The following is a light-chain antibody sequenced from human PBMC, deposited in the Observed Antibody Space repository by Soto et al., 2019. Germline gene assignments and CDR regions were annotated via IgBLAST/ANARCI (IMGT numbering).Light chain of an antibody. CDR1: SSDVGGYKY. CDR3: SSYASSITLV. V-gene: IGLV2-14*01. J-gene: IGLJ2*01. CDR2: EVS. Sequence: QSVLTQPASVSGSPGQSITISCTGTSSDVGGYKYVSWYQQHPGKAPKLMIYEVSNRPSGVSNRLSGSKSGNTASLTISGLQAEDEADYYCSSYASSITLVFGGGTKVTVL.